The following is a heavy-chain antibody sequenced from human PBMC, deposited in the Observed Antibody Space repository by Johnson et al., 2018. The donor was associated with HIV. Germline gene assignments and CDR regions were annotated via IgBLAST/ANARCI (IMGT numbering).Heavy chain of an antibody. D-gene: IGHD5-18*01. Sequence: VQLVESGGGLVQPGGSLRLSCAASGFTFSSYAMSWVRQAPGKGLEWVSAISGSGGSTYYADSVKGRFTISRDNSKNTLYLQINSLRAEDTAVYYCARHPSWGYAFDIWGQGTMVTVSS. CDR1: GFTFSSYA. V-gene: IGHV3-23*04. J-gene: IGHJ3*02. CDR2: ISGSGGST. CDR3: ARHPSWGYAFDI.